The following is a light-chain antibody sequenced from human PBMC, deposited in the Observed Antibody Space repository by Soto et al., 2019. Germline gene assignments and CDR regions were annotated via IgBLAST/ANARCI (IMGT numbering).Light chain of an antibody. CDR2: GVS. J-gene: IGLJ2*01. CDR1: SSDVGGYNY. CDR3: SSDTSSSTL. V-gene: IGLV2-14*01. Sequence: QSALTQPGSVCGSPGQSITISCTGTSSDVGGYNYVSWYQQHPGKAPKLMIYGVSNRPSGVSNRFSGSKSGNTASLTISGLQAEDEADYYCSSDTSSSTLFGGGTKVTVL.